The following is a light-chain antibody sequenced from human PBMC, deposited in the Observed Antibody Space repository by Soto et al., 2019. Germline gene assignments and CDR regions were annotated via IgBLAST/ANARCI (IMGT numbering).Light chain of an antibody. CDR3: QQYNKGPVT. CDR1: QSMSSN. Sequence: EIVITQSPATLSVSPGERATLSCRASQSMSSNLAWYQQRPGQAPRLLIYGASTRATGIPARFSGSGSGTDFTLTISSLQSEDFAVYYCQQYNKGPVTFGQGTKVDI. V-gene: IGKV3-15*01. J-gene: IGKJ1*01. CDR2: GAS.